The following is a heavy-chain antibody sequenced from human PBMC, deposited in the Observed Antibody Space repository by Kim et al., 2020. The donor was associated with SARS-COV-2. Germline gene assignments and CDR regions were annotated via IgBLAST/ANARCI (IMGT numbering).Heavy chain of an antibody. V-gene: IGHV3-7*03. CDR3: AKDANSHDV. D-gene: IGHD2-21*01. J-gene: IGHJ3*01. Sequence: GSAKIQVDSAKGRFTIPRDNAKNSRYLQMNSLRAEDTPVYYCAKDANSHDVWGQGTMVTVS. CDR2: GSAK.